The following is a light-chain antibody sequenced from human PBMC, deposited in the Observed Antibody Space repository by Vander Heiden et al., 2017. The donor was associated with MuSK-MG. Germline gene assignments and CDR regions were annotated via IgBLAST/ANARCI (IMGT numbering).Light chain of an antibody. V-gene: IGKV4-1*01. Sequence: DIVMTQSPDSLTVSLGEEATINCTSNQSLLYDFNNKNYLAWYRQRPGQPPKRLISWSSTRDSGVPDRFLGSGSGADFTLTISGLHAEDLAVYYCLQYYTLPLTFGGGTKLEIK. J-gene: IGKJ4*01. CDR1: QSLLYDFNNKNY. CDR2: WSS. CDR3: LQYYTLPLT.